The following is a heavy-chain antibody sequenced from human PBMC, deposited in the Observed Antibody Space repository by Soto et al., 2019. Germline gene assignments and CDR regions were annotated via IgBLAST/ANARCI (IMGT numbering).Heavy chain of an antibody. Sequence: SETLSLTCTVSGGSISSYYWSWIRQPPGKGLEWIGYIYYSGSTNYNPSLKSRVTISVDTSKNQFSLKLSSVTAADTAVYYCARVPIAAAGVYYHYGMDVWGQGTKVTVSS. V-gene: IGHV4-59*01. CDR1: GGSISSYY. CDR2: IYYSGST. CDR3: ARVPIAAAGVYYHYGMDV. D-gene: IGHD6-13*01. J-gene: IGHJ6*02.